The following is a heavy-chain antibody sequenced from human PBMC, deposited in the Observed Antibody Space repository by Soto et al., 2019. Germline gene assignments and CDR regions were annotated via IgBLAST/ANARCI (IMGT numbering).Heavy chain of an antibody. D-gene: IGHD3-16*02. CDR2: IFPSGST. CDR1: GGSLSNYY. Sequence: NPSETLSLTCTVSGGSLSNYYWSWIRQPAGKGLEWIGRIFPSGSTNYNPSLKSRVTMSVDTSKNQFSLAFSFVTAADTAVYYCARGSLAIDYWGQGTQVTVSS. CDR3: ARGSLAIDY. J-gene: IGHJ4*02. V-gene: IGHV4-4*07.